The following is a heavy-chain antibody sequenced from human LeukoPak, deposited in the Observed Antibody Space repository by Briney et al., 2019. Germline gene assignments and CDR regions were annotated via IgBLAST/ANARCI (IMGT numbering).Heavy chain of an antibody. V-gene: IGHV1-69*05. Sequence: SVKVSCKASGGTFSSYAISWVRQAPGQGLEWMGGIIPIFGTANYAQKFQGRVTITTDESTSTAYMELSSLRSEDTAVYYCARVANDGDYGYYLDYWGQGTLVTVSS. CDR2: IIPIFGTA. D-gene: IGHD4-17*01. CDR3: ARVANDGDYGYYLDY. CDR1: GGTFSSYA. J-gene: IGHJ4*02.